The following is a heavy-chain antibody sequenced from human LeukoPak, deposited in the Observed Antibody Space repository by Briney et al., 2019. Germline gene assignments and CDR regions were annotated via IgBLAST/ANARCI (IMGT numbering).Heavy chain of an antibody. Sequence: ASVKVSCKASGYTFTGYYMHWVRQAPGQGLEWMGWINPNSGGTNYAQKFQGRVTMTRDTSISTAYMELSRLRSDDTAVYYCARDGAPRREWELLGNWFDPWGQGTLVTVSS. V-gene: IGHV1-2*02. CDR1: GYTFTGYY. D-gene: IGHD1-26*01. CDR2: INPNSGGT. CDR3: ARDGAPRREWELLGNWFDP. J-gene: IGHJ5*02.